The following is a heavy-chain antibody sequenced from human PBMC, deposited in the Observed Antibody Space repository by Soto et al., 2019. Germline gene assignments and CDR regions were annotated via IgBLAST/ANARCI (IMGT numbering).Heavy chain of an antibody. CDR1: GFTFSSYG. CDR3: EKDRVAAAGTYYYYYYGTDV. V-gene: IGHV3-30*18. J-gene: IGHJ6*04. CDR2: ISYDGSNK. Sequence: GGSLRLSCAASGFTFSSYGMHWVRQAPGKGLEWVAVISYDGSNKYYADSVKGRFTISRDNSKNTLYLQMNSLRAGDTAVYYCEKDRVAAAGTYYYYYYGTDVRGKGTTVTVSS. D-gene: IGHD6-13*01.